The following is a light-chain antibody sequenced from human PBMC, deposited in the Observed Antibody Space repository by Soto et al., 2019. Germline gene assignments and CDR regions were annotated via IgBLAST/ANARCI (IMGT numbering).Light chain of an antibody. CDR2: DAS. Sequence: EIVVTQSPGTLSLSPGERGTLSCRASQSVTHSFLAWYQQKPGQAPRLLIYDASSRATVIPDRFSGSGSGTDFALTISRLEPEDFAVYYCLQYGSLPNTFGPGTRVDLK. V-gene: IGKV3-20*01. CDR3: LQYGSLPNT. CDR1: QSVTHSF. J-gene: IGKJ3*01.